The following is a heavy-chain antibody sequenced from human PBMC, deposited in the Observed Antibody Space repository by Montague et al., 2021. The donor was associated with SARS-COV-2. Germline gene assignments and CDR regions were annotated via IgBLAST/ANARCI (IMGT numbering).Heavy chain of an antibody. D-gene: IGHD3-10*01. V-gene: IGHV3-74*01. CDR3: VRPLWFGDSDHFFDS. Sequence: SLRLSCAASGFTFRSYWMHWVRQVPGRGPIWVSRIKPDGTSTNYAASVKGRFTISRDNAKNTLSLQLNNLRAEDTAVYYCVRPLWFGDSDHFFDSWGQGTLVTVSS. J-gene: IGHJ4*02. CDR2: IKPDGTST. CDR1: GFTFRSYW.